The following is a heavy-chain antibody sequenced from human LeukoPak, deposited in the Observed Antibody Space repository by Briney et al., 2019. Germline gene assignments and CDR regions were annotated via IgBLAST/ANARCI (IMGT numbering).Heavy chain of an antibody. CDR3: ARVFVRFGWYFDY. D-gene: IGHD3-10*02. CDR1: GGSISSYY. J-gene: IGHJ4*02. V-gene: IGHV4-59*01. Sequence: PSETLSLTCTVSGGSISSYYWSWIRQPPGKGLEWIGYIYYSGSTNYNPSLKSRVTISVDTSKNQFSLKLSSVTAADTAVYYCARVFVRFGWYFDYWGQGTLVTVSS. CDR2: IYYSGST.